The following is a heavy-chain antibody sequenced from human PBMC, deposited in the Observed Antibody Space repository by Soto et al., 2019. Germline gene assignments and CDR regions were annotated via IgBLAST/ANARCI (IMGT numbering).Heavy chain of an antibody. CDR1: GGSISSYY. J-gene: IGHJ4*02. D-gene: IGHD6-13*01. V-gene: IGHV4-59*08. CDR2: IYYSGST. CDR3: ARRYSSSFDY. Sequence: QVQLQESGPGLVKPSETLSLTCTVSGGSISSYYWSWIRQPPGKGLEWIGYIYYSGSTNYNPSLKVRFTISVATSKNQFSLKLSSVTAADTAVYYCARRYSSSFDYWGQGTLVTVSS.